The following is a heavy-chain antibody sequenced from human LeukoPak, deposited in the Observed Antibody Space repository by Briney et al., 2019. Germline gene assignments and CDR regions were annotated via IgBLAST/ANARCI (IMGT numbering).Heavy chain of an antibody. CDR2: INPDGRTI. CDR1: EFTFSSYW. V-gene: IGHV3-74*01. J-gene: IGHJ4*02. D-gene: IGHD6-19*01. CDR3: VRVAVGEYHFDH. Sequence: HAGGSLRLSCAASEFTFSSYWMHWVRQAPGKGLVWVSRINPDGRTISYADSVKDRFTISRDNAKNTLYLQMNSLRAEDTAVYYCVRVAVGEYHFDHWGQGTLVTVSS.